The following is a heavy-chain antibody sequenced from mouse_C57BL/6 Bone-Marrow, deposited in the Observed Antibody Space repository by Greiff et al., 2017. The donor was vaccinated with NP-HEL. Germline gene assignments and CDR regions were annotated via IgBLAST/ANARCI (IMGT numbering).Heavy chain of an antibody. V-gene: IGHV5-4*03. CDR3: ARVLITTHWYFDV. Sequence: EVMLVESGGGLVKPGGSLKLSCAASGFTFSSYAMSWVRQTPEKRLEWVATISDGGSYTYYPDNVKGRFTISRDNAKNNLYLQMSHLKSEDTAMYYCARVLITTHWYFDVWGTGITVTVSS. D-gene: IGHD1-1*01. CDR1: GFTFSSYA. J-gene: IGHJ1*03. CDR2: ISDGGSYT.